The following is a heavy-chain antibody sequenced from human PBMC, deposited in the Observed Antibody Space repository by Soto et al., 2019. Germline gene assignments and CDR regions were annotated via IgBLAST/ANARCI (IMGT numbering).Heavy chain of an antibody. CDR2: IIPILGIA. CDR3: AGSRDYDFWSGKNWFDP. J-gene: IGHJ5*02. D-gene: IGHD3-3*01. CDR1: GGTFSSYT. Sequence: SVKVSCKASGGTFSSYTISWVRQAPGQGLEWMGRIIPILGIANYAQKFQGRVTITADKSTSTAYMELSSLRSEDTAVYYCAGSRDYDFWSGKNWFDPWGQGTLVTVSS. V-gene: IGHV1-69*02.